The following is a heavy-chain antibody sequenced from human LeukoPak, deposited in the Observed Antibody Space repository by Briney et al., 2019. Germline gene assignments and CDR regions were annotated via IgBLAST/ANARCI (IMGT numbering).Heavy chain of an antibody. D-gene: IGHD6-13*01. CDR3: AREGIAAAGSVPLLDY. J-gene: IGHJ4*02. V-gene: IGHV3-7*01. CDR1: GFTFSSYW. CDR2: IKQDGSEK. Sequence: GGSLRLSCAASGFTFSSYWMSWVRQAPGKGLEWVANIKQDGSEKYYVDSVKGRFTISRDNAKNSLYLQMNSLRAEDAAVYYCAREGIAAAGSVPLLDYWGQGTLVAVSS.